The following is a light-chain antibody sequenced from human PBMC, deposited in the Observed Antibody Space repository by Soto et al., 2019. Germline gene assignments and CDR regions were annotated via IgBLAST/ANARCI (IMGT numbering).Light chain of an antibody. Sequence: DIQMTQSPSTLSASVGDRVTITCRASQSISSWLAWYQQKPGKAPKLLIYKASSLESGVPSRFSGSGSGTEFPLTISSLQPDDFATYYCQQYNSYPWTFGQGTKADIK. CDR1: QSISSW. CDR2: KAS. V-gene: IGKV1-5*03. J-gene: IGKJ1*01. CDR3: QQYNSYPWT.